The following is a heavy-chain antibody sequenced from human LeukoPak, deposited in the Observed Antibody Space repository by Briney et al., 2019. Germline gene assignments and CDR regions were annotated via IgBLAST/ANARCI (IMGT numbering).Heavy chain of an antibody. D-gene: IGHD3-22*01. CDR2: IHPSGTL. CDR3: SRGLDSRKLGY. J-gene: IGHJ4*02. V-gene: IGHV4-31*03. Sequence: SETLSLTCTVSGASFSSGDQYWNWNRQRPGEGLEWIGSIHPSGTLYNNPSLESRVTISIDTSKNQFSLNLNSVTAADTAVYFCSRGLDSRKLGYWGQGTLVTVSS. CDR1: GASFSSGDQY.